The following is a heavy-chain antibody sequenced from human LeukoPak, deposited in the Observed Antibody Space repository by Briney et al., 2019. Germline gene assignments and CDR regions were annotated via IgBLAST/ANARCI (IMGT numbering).Heavy chain of an antibody. V-gene: IGHV3-48*02. D-gene: IGHD2-2*01. Sequence: GGSLRLSCAASGFTFSSYSMNWVRQAPGKGLEWVSYISSSSSTIDYADSVRGRFTISRDNAKNSLYLQMNSLRDKDTAVYYCARRYCSSTSCFDYWGQGTLVTVSS. J-gene: IGHJ4*02. CDR2: ISSSSSTI. CDR1: GFTFSSYS. CDR3: ARRYCSSTSCFDY.